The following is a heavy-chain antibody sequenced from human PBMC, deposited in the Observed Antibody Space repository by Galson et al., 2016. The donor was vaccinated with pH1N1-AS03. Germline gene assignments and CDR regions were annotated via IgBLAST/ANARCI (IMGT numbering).Heavy chain of an antibody. J-gene: IGHJ6*02. CDR2: IDWDDDE. CDR1: GFSLTTDKMC. V-gene: IGHV2-70*11. Sequence: PALVKPTQTLTLTCTFSGFSLTTDKMCVTWIRQPPGKALEWLARIDWDDDEYYSRSLRTRITISKDTSKNQVVLTMTNMDPADTGTYFCARSPGDYFYSLGIDVWGQGTTVTVS. CDR3: ARSPGDYFYSLGIDV.